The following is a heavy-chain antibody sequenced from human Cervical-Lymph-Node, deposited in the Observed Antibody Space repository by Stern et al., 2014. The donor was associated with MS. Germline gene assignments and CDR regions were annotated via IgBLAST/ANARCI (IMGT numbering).Heavy chain of an antibody. CDR2: IYYSGST. Sequence: QVQLQESGPGLVKPSETLSLTCTVSGGSISSYYWNWIRQPPGKGLEWVGYIYYSGSTNYTPSLKSRVTISVDTSRNQFSLTLNSVTAADTAVYYCARAVLYYGSGSYSNHFDYWGQGTLVTVSS. D-gene: IGHD3-10*01. J-gene: IGHJ4*02. V-gene: IGHV4-59*01. CDR3: ARAVLYYGSGSYSNHFDY. CDR1: GGSISSYY.